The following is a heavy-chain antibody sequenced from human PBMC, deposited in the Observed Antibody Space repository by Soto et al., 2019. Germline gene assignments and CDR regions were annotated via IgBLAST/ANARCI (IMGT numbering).Heavy chain of an antibody. D-gene: IGHD2-8*02. CDR2: ISDDGRT. CDR3: SSDHSSGGYDY. CDR1: GFSVDNIF. Sequence: GGSLRLSCVASGFSVDNIFMSWVRQAPGKGLQWVSTISDDGRTSYADSVKGRFSLSRDKSRNTLYLQMNRLRVEDTAVYYCSSDHSSGGYDYRGQGSLVTVSS. J-gene: IGHJ4*02. V-gene: IGHV3-53*01.